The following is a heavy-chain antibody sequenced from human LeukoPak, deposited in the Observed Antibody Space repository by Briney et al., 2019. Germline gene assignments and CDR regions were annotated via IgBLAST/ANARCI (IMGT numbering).Heavy chain of an antibody. CDR3: ARQSRQQLVLAFDI. D-gene: IGHD6-13*01. CDR2: FFYSGST. J-gene: IGHJ3*02. CDR1: GASVSSGSYY. V-gene: IGHV4-61*01. Sequence: SETLSLTCTVSGASVSSGSYYWSWIRQPPGRGLEWIGYFFYSGSTDYNPSLKSRVTISLDTSKTQFSLKLNSVTAADTGLYYCARQSRQQLVLAFDIWGQGTMVTVSS.